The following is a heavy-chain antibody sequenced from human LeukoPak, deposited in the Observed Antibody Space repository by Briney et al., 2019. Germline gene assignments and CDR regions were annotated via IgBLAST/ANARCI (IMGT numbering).Heavy chain of an antibody. J-gene: IGHJ4*02. D-gene: IGHD3-3*01. CDR2: IHDSGST. CDR3: ARMEYYFDY. Sequence: PSETLSLTCTVSGVSISTYYWSWIRQPPGKGLEWIGYIHDSGSTNYNPSLKSRVTISVDTSKNQFSLKLSSVTAADTAVYYCARMEYYFDYWGPGTLVTVSS. V-gene: IGHV4-59*01. CDR1: GVSISTYY.